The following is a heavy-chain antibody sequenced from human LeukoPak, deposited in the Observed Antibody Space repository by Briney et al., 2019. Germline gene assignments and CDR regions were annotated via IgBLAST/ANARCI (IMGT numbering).Heavy chain of an antibody. CDR2: IYYSGST. CDR3: ARVLYSYGSPRYFDY. J-gene: IGHJ4*02. Sequence: SETLSLTCTVSGGSISSYYWSWIRQPPGKGLEWIGYIYYSGSTNYNPSLKSRVTISVDTSKNQFSLKLSSVTAADTAVYYRARVLYSYGSPRYFDYWGQGTLVTVSS. CDR1: GGSISSYY. D-gene: IGHD5-18*01. V-gene: IGHV4-59*01.